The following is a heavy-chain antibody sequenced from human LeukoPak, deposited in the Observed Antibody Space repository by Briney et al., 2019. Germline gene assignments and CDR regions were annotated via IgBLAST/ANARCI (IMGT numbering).Heavy chain of an antibody. CDR1: GYTLTELS. CDR3: ATGWELNRDAFDI. CDR2: FDPEDGET. Sequence: GASVKVSCKVSGYTLTELSMHWVRQAPGKGLEWMGGFDPEDGETIYAQKFQGRVTMTEDTSTDTAYMELSSLRSEDTAVCYCATGWELNRDAFDIWGQGTMVTVSS. J-gene: IGHJ3*02. D-gene: IGHD1-26*01. V-gene: IGHV1-24*01.